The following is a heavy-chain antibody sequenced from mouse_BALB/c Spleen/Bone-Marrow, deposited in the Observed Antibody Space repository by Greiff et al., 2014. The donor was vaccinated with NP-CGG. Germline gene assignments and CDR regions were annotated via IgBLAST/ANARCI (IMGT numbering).Heavy chain of an antibody. CDR1: GYTLTEYI. J-gene: IGHJ4*01. D-gene: IGHD2-12*01. Sequence: QVQLQQSGAELVKPGASVKLSCKASGYTLTEYIIHWIKQRPGQGLEWIGWFFPGSGRIKYNEKFKDKATLTADKSSSTVYMEISRLTSEDSAVYFCARHEDLDIRRRLGAMDYWGQGTSVTVSS. CDR2: FFPGSGRI. V-gene: IGHV1-62-2*01. CDR3: ARHEDLDIRRRLGAMDY.